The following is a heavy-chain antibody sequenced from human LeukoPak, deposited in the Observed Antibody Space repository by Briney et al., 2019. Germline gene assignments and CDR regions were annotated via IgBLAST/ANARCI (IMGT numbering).Heavy chain of an antibody. Sequence: GGSLRLSCAASGFTFSDYYMSWIRQAPGKGLEWVSYISSSGSTIYYADSVKGRFTISRDNAKNSLYLQMNSLRAEDTTVYYCAKTDKHDYSNYGGVFDYWGQGTLVTVSS. CDR2: ISSSGSTI. J-gene: IGHJ4*02. CDR3: AKTDKHDYSNYGGVFDY. CDR1: GFTFSDYY. V-gene: IGHV3-11*04. D-gene: IGHD4-11*01.